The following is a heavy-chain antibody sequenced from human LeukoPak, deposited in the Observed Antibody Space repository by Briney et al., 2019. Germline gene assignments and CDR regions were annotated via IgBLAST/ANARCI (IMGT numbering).Heavy chain of an antibody. J-gene: IGHJ3*02. CDR3: ARDWEVAGDAFDI. CDR2: INTDGSST. D-gene: IGHD6-19*01. CDR1: GFTFSSYW. V-gene: IGHV3-74*01. Sequence: PGGSLRLSCAASGFTFSSYWMNWVRQAPGKGLVWVSRINTDGSSTSYADSVKGRFTISRDNAKNTLYLQMNSLRAEDTAVYYCARDWEVAGDAFDIWGQGTMVTVSS.